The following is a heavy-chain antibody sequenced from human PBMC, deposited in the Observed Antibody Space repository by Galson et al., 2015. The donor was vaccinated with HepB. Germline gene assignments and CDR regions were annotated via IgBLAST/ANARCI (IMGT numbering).Heavy chain of an antibody. J-gene: IGHJ4*02. V-gene: IGHV1-18*01. Sequence: AVKVSCKASGYTFTSYGISWVRQAPGQGLGWMGWSSANNGNTNYAQKLQGRFHMTTDTSTSTAHMELKSLRSDDTAVYYCARVNPKPEYGSCGHFDYWGQGTLVTVSS. D-gene: IGHD2-15*01. CDR3: ARVNPKPEYGSCGHFDY. CDR1: GYTFTSYG. CDR2: SSANNGNT.